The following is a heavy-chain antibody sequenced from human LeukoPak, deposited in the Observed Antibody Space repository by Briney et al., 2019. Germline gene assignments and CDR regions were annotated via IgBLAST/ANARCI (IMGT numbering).Heavy chain of an antibody. CDR1: GYTFTSYD. V-gene: IGHV1-8*03. D-gene: IGHD3-3*01. Sequence: APVKVSCKASGYTFTSYDINWVRQATGQGLEWMGWMNPNSGNTGYAQKFQGRVTITRNTSISTAYMELSSLRSEDTAVYYCARGILRFLEWLRTELDYWGQGTLVTVSS. J-gene: IGHJ4*02. CDR3: ARGILRFLEWLRTELDY. CDR2: MNPNSGNT.